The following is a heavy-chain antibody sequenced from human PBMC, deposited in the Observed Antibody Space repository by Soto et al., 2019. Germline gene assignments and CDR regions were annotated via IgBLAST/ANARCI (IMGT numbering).Heavy chain of an antibody. CDR1: GFTFSSYG. V-gene: IGHV3-30*18. J-gene: IGHJ3*02. D-gene: IGHD6-19*01. CDR2: ISYDGSNK. CDR3: AKDYSSGWYGDAFDI. Sequence: QVQLVESGGGVVQPGRSLRLSCAASGFTFSSYGMHWVRQAPGKGLEWVAVISYDGSNKYYADSVKGRFTISRDNSKNTLYLQMNSLRAEDTAVYYSAKDYSSGWYGDAFDIWGQGTMVTVSS.